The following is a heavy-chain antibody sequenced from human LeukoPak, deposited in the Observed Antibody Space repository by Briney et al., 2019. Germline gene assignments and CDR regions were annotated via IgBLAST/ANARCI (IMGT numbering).Heavy chain of an antibody. CDR1: GFTFSSYW. Sequence: GGSLRLSCAASGFTFSSYWMHWVRHAPGKGLEWVSGISGGGGSTYYADSVKGRFTISRDNSKNTLYLQMDSLRAEDTALYYCAKGSGINHYHWIDPWGQGTLVTVSS. V-gene: IGHV3-23*01. D-gene: IGHD1-14*01. J-gene: IGHJ5*02. CDR2: ISGGGGST. CDR3: AKGSGINHYHWIDP.